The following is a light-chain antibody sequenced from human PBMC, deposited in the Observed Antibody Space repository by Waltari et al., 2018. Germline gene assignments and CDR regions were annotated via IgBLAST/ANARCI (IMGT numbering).Light chain of an antibody. CDR1: GSHIGAGYA. V-gene: IGLV1-40*01. CDR3: QSYDTSLSVV. Sequence: QSVLTQPPSVPGAPGQMLTISCTRNGSHIGAGYAVPWYQQLPRAAPQLLIYGSTSRPLGVPARFFGSTSGTSASLAITGLQAEDEADYYCQSYDTSLSVVFGGGTKLTVL. CDR2: GST. J-gene: IGLJ3*02.